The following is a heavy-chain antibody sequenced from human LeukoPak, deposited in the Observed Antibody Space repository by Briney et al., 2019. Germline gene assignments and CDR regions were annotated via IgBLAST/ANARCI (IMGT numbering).Heavy chain of an antibody. CDR1: GYTFTSYG. V-gene: IGHV1-18*01. J-gene: IGHJ4*02. CDR2: ISAYNGNT. CDR3: ARMVPYGDYVVVMYFDY. D-gene: IGHD4-17*01. Sequence: ASVKVSCKASGYTFTSYGISWVRQAPGQGLEWMGWISAYNGNTNYAQKLQGRVTMTTDTSTSTAYMELRSLRSDDTAVYYCARMVPYGDYVVVMYFDYWGQGTLVTVSS.